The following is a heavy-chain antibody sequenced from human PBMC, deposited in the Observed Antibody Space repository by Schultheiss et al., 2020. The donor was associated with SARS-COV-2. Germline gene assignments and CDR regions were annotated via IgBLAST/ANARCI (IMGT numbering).Heavy chain of an antibody. CDR3: ARAGYSYALRGYFDY. V-gene: IGHV3-9*01. Sequence: GGSLRLSCAASGFTFDDYAMHWVRQAPGKGLEWVSGISWNSGSIGYVDSVKGRFTISRDNAKNSLYLQMNSLRAEDTAVYYCARAGYSYALRGYFDYWGQGTLVTVSS. CDR1: GFTFDDYA. CDR2: ISWNSGSI. J-gene: IGHJ4*02. D-gene: IGHD5-18*01.